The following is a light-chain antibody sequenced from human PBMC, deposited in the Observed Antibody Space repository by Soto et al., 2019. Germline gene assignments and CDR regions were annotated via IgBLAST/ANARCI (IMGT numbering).Light chain of an antibody. CDR3: QQYYSWPPLT. V-gene: IGKV3-15*01. J-gene: IGKJ4*01. CDR2: GAS. Sequence: EIVMTQSPATLSVSPGERATLSCRASQSVSSYLAWYQQKPGQAPRLLIYGASTRAIGIPARFSGSGSGTEFTLIISSLQSEDFAVYYCQQYYSWPPLTFGGGTKVEIK. CDR1: QSVSSY.